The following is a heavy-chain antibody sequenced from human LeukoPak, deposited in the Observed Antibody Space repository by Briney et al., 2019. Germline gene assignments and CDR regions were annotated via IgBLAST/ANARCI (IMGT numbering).Heavy chain of an antibody. CDR3: AKDGYSSGWYSGY. CDR1: GFTFSSYA. D-gene: IGHD6-19*01. CDR2: ISGSGGST. J-gene: IGHJ4*02. V-gene: IGHV3-23*01. Sequence: GGSLRLSCAASGFTFSSYAMSWVRQAPGKGLEWVSGISGSGGSTYYADAVKGRFTISRDNSKNTLYLQMNSLRAEDTAVYYCAKDGYSSGWYSGYWGQGTLVTVSS.